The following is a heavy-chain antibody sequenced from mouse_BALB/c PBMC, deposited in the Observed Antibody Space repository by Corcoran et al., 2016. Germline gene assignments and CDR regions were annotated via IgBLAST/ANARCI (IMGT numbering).Heavy chain of an antibody. J-gene: IGHJ2*01. CDR2: INPSSGYT. V-gene: IGHV1-4*01. Sequence: QVQLHQSGAELARPGASVKMSCKASGYTFTSYTMHWVKQRPGQGLEWIGYINPSSGYTNYNQKFKDKATLTADKSSSTAYMQLSSLTSEDSAVYYCARQRYGNYVYWGQGTTLTVSS. CDR1: GYTFTSYT. D-gene: IGHD2-10*02. CDR3: ARQRYGNYVY.